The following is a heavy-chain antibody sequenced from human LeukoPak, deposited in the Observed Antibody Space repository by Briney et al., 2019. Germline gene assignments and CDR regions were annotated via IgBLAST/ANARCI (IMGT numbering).Heavy chain of an antibody. V-gene: IGHV4-34*01. Sequence: PSETLSLTCAVYGGSFSVYYWSWIRQPPGKGLEWIGEINHSGSTNYNPSLKSRVTISVDTSKNQFSLKLSSVTAADTAVYYCAGRQLQVRLHPWGQGTLVTVSS. CDR3: AGRQLQVRLHP. J-gene: IGHJ5*02. D-gene: IGHD5-18*01. CDR1: GGSFSVYY. CDR2: INHSGST.